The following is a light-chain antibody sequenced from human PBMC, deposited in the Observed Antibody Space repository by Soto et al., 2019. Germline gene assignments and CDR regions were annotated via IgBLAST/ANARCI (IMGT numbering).Light chain of an antibody. CDR1: SSDLGSYNL. J-gene: IGLJ2*01. CDR2: EAT. Sequence: QLVLTQPASVSGSPGQSITISCTGTSSDLGSYNLVSWYQHHPGKAPKLIIYEATKRPSGISSRFSGSKSGYTASLTISGLQAEDEAFYSCFSYAGRDTLVVSGGGTQLTVL. CDR3: FSYAGRDTLVV. V-gene: IGLV2-23*01.